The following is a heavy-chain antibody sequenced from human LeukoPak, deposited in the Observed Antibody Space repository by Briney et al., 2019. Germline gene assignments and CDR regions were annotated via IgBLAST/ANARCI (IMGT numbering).Heavy chain of an antibody. V-gene: IGHV4-59*01. CDR3: ARDLAYSSGWYGSWFDP. CDR2: IYYSGST. CDR1: GGSIGNYY. Sequence: SDTLSLTCTVSGGSIGNYYWTWIRQPPGKGLEWIGYIYYSGSTNYNPSLKSRVTISVDTSKNQFSLKLSSVTAADTAVYYCARDLAYSSGWYGSWFDPWGQGTLVTVSS. J-gene: IGHJ5*02. D-gene: IGHD6-19*01.